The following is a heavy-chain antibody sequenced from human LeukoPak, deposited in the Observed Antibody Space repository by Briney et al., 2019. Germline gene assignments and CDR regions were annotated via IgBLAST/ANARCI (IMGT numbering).Heavy chain of an antibody. D-gene: IGHD4-17*01. V-gene: IGHV3-74*01. J-gene: IGHJ4*02. CDR1: GVTVSGYW. Sequence: GGSLRLSCAAFGVTVSGYWMNWVCQAPGKGLVWVARINSDGSSTNHADSVKGGFTISRDNAKNILYLQMNSLRVDDTAVYYCARDPKYGDLDYWGQGTLVTVSS. CDR3: ARDPKYGDLDY. CDR2: INSDGSST.